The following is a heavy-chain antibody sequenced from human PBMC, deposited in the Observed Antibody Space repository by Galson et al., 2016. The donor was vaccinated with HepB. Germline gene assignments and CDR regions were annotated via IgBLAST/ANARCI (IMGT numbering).Heavy chain of an antibody. Sequence: SLRLSCAASGFTLGDSAVHWVRQASGKGPEWIGRIRSKANNYAAVYAESIKGRFTISRDDSENTAYLHLNSLKTEDTAIYYCTVVVIATAQDYWGQGTLVTVSS. J-gene: IGHJ4*02. CDR3: TVVVIATAQDY. D-gene: IGHD2-15*01. CDR2: IRSKANNYAA. V-gene: IGHV3-73*01. CDR1: GFTLGDSA.